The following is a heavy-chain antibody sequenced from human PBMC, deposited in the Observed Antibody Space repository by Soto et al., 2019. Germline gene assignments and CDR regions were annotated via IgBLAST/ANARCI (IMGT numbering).Heavy chain of an antibody. V-gene: IGHV1-69*01. CDR2: IIPLFSTA. CDR1: GGTFSSYA. J-gene: IGHJ6*02. D-gene: IGHD3-16*02. Sequence: QVQLVQSVAEVKKPGSSVKVSCKAAGGTFSSYAISLVRQAPGQGLEWMVDIIPLFSTANYAQRFQGRVTITADESTSTAYMDLSSLRSYDTAGYYCASGNSATVGGVTVYYYYGMDVWGQETTLTVSS. CDR3: ASGNSATVGGVTVYYYYGMDV.